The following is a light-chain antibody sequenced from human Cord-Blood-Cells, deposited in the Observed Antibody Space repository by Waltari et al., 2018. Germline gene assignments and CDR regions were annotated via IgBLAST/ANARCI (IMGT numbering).Light chain of an antibody. J-gene: IGLJ1*01. CDR1: KLGDKY. Sequence: SYELTQPPSVSVSPGQTASITCSGDKLGDKYACWYQQKPGQSPVLVIYQDSKRPSGIAERFSGPNSGNPATLTISGTQAMDEADYYCQAWDSSTYVFGTGTKVTVL. CDR2: QDS. V-gene: IGLV3-1*01. CDR3: QAWDSSTYV.